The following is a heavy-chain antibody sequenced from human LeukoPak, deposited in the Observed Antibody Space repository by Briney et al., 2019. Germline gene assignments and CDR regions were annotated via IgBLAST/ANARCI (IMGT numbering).Heavy chain of an antibody. D-gene: IGHD3-22*01. CDR1: GYTFTRYY. J-gene: IGHJ4*02. CDR2: VNPHSGGT. Sequence: ASLKLSCNASGYTFTRYYMNWVRQAPGHGLEWMGWVNPHSGGTNYAQVVSGRATLARDTSVTTAYMELNRLQSDDTAIYYCARTDHKYDSSLLFNWGQGAHIIVSS. CDR3: ARTDHKYDSSLLFN. V-gene: IGHV1-2*02.